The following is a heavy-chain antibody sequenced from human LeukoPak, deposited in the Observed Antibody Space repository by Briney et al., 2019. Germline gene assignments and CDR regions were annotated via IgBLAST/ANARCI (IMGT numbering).Heavy chain of an antibody. CDR1: GFTFSRYS. J-gene: IGHJ4*02. CDR2: ISSSSSYI. CDR3: ARDRGGYSGYGNDY. D-gene: IGHD5-12*01. V-gene: IGHV3-21*01. Sequence: GGSLRLSCAASGFTFSRYSMNWVRQAPGKGREWVSSISSSSSYIYYADSVKGRFTISRDNAKNSLYLQMNSLRAEDTAVYYCARDRGGYSGYGNDYWGQGTLVTVSS.